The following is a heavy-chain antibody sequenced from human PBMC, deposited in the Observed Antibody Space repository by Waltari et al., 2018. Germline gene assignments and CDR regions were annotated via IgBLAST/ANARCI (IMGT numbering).Heavy chain of an antibody. J-gene: IGHJ4*02. CDR1: GGSISSGSYY. CDR3: ARSGANYDILTGSFDY. V-gene: IGHV4-61*02. D-gene: IGHD3-9*01. CDR2: IYTSGST. Sequence: QVQLQESGPGLVKPSQTLSLTCTVSGGSISSGSYYWSWIRQPAGKGLEWIGRIYTSGSTNYNPSLKSRVTISVDTSKNQFSLKLSSVTVADTAVYYCARSGANYDILTGSFDYWGQGTLVTVSS.